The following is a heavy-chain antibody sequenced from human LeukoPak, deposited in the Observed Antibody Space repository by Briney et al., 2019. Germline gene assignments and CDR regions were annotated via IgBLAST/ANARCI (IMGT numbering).Heavy chain of an antibody. V-gene: IGHV1-46*01. Sequence: ASVKVSCKASGYTFTSYYMHWVRQAPGQGLEWMGIINPSGGSTGYAQKFQGRVTMTRDTSTSTVYMELSSLRSEDTAVYYCARDRYYYDSSGYLNYWGQGTLVTVSS. D-gene: IGHD3-22*01. CDR2: INPSGGST. CDR1: GYTFTSYY. CDR3: ARDRYYYDSSGYLNY. J-gene: IGHJ4*02.